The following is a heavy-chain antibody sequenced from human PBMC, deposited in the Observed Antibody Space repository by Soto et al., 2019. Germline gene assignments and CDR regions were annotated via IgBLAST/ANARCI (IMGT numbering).Heavy chain of an antibody. CDR2: ISDSGGGT. J-gene: IGHJ4*02. Sequence: GSLRLSCAASEFTFSSYAMSWVRQAPGKGPEWVAVISDSGGGTYYADSVKGRFTISRDNSKNTLYLQMNSLRAEDTALYYCAKDIGGSYYYFDYWGQGVLVTVSS. CDR3: AKDIGGSYYYFDY. V-gene: IGHV3-23*01. CDR1: EFTFSSYA. D-gene: IGHD1-26*01.